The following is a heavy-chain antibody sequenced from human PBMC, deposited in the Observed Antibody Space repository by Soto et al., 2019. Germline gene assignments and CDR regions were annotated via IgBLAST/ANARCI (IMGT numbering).Heavy chain of an antibody. CDR3: AKVLTDFDY. D-gene: IGHD3-9*01. Sequence: EVQLLESGGDLVQPGGSLRLSCAASGFTFSDSAMSWVRQAPGKGLEWVSTLSGSGAVTYSADSVKGRFTISRDNSQNTVYLQMNSLRAADTAVYYFAKVLTDFDYWGQGTLVTVSS. CDR1: GFTFSDSA. V-gene: IGHV3-23*01. CDR2: LSGSGAVT. J-gene: IGHJ4*02.